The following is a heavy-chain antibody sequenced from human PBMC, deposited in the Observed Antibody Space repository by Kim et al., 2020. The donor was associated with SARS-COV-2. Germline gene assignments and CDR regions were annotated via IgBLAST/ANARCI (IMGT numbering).Heavy chain of an antibody. CDR1: GYTFTSYA. V-gene: IGHV1-3*01. J-gene: IGHJ6*02. CDR3: ARGGVYYDSSGYSPYYYYGMDV. CDR2: INAGNGNT. D-gene: IGHD3-22*01. Sequence: ASVKVSCKASGYTFTSYAMHWVRQAPGQRLEWMGWINAGNGNTKYSQKFQGRVTITRDTSASTAYMELSSLRSEDTAVYYCARGGVYYDSSGYSPYYYYGMDVWGQGTTVTVSS.